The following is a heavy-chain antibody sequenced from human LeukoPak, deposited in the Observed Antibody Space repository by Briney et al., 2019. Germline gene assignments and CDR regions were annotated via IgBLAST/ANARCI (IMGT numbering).Heavy chain of an antibody. CDR1: GFTFDDYA. V-gene: IGHV3-9*01. CDR3: AKAMGNQYSYGLIDY. CDR2: ISWNSGSI. J-gene: IGHJ4*02. Sequence: GGSLRLSCAASGFTFDDYAMHWVRQAPGKGLEWVSGISWNSGSIGYADSVKGRFTISRDNAKHSLYLQMNSLRAEDTALYYCAKAMGNQYSYGLIDYWRQATLFSDSS. D-gene: IGHD5-18*01.